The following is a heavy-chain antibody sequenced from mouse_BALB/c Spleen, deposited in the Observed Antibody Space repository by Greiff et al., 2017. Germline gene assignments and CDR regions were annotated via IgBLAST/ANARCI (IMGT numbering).Heavy chain of an antibody. CDR3: APWGATDY. CDR2: INPSTGYT. V-gene: IGHV1-7*01. CDR1: GYTFTSYW. D-gene: IGHD3-1*01. J-gene: IGHJ2*01. Sequence: QVQLKESGAELAKPGASVKMSCKASGYTFTSYWMHWVKQRPGQGLEWIGYINPSTGYTEYNQKFKDKATLTADKSSSTAYMQLSSLTSEDSAVYYCAPWGATDYWGQGTTLTVSS.